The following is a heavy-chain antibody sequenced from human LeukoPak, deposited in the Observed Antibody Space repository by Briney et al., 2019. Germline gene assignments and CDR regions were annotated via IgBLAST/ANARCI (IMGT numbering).Heavy chain of an antibody. CDR3: AKDSKRWLQLYFQH. CDR2: ISWNSGSI. J-gene: IGHJ1*01. CDR1: GFTFDDYA. D-gene: IGHD5-24*01. V-gene: IGHV3-9*03. Sequence: GGSLRLFCAASGFTFDDYAMHWVRQAPGKGLEWVSGISWNSGSIGYADSVKGRFTISRDNAKNSLYLQMNSLRAEDMALYYCAKDSKRWLQLYFQHWGQGTLVTVSS.